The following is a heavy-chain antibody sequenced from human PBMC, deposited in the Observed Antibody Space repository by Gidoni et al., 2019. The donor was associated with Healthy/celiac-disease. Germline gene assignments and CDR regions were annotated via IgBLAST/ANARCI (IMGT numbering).Heavy chain of an antibody. Sequence: QVQLQQWGAGLLKPSETLSLTCAVYGGSFSGYYWSWIRQPPGKGLEWIGEINHSGSTNYNPSIKSRVTISVDTSKNQFSLKLSSVTAADTAVYYCARGFYGYFDYWGQGTLVTVSS. V-gene: IGHV4-34*01. J-gene: IGHJ4*02. D-gene: IGHD3-10*01. CDR3: ARGFYGYFDY. CDR2: INHSGST. CDR1: GGSFSGYY.